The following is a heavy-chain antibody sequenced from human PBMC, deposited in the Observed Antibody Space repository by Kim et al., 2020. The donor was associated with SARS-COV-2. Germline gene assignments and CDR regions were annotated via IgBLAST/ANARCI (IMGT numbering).Heavy chain of an antibody. CDR2: IKEDGSDK. V-gene: IGHV3-7*01. CDR3: ARDFDI. Sequence: GGSLRLSCAASGFTFRTYWMSWVRQAPGKGLEWVANIKEDGSDKYYVDSVKGRFTISRDNAKNSLYLQMNSPRADDTAVYYCARDFDIWGQGTVVTVSS. CDR1: GFTFRTYW. J-gene: IGHJ3*02.